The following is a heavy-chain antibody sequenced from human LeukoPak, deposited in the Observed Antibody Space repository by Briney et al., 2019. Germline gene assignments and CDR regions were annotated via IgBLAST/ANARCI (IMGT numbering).Heavy chain of an antibody. J-gene: IGHJ5*02. CDR2: IYYSGST. CDR1: GASISSYY. V-gene: IGHV4-59*01. CDR3: ARDLRSGGSYNWFDP. Sequence: SETLSLTCTVSGASISSYYWSWIRQPPGKGLEWIGYIYYSGSTNYNPSLKSRVTISVDTSKNQFSLKLSSVTAADTAVYCCARDLRSGGSYNWFDPWGQGTLVTVSS. D-gene: IGHD2-15*01.